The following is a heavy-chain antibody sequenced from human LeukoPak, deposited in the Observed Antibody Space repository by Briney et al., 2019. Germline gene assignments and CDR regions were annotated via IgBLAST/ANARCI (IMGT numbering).Heavy chain of an antibody. CDR2: IYYSGST. Sequence: PSETLSLTCTVSGDSINNYYWSWIRQPPGKRLEYIGYIYYSGSTNYNPSLKSRVTISADTSKKQFSIKLSSVTAADTDVYYCARRSTTGYYEYWGQGTLVTVSS. CDR3: ARRSTTGYYEY. J-gene: IGHJ4*02. D-gene: IGHD3-9*01. CDR1: GDSINNYY. V-gene: IGHV4-59*08.